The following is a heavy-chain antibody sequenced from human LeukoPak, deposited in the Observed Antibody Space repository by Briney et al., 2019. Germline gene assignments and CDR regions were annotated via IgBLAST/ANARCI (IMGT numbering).Heavy chain of an antibody. D-gene: IGHD2-8*02. CDR2: INPNSGGT. J-gene: IGHJ6*03. CDR1: GGTFSSYA. Sequence: ASVKVSCKASGGTFSSYAISWVRQAPGQGLEWMGWINPNSGGTNYAQKFQGRVTMTRDTSISTAYMELSRLRSDDTAVYYCATGGDYYYYYMDVWGKGTTVTVSS. CDR3: ATGGDYYYYYMDV. V-gene: IGHV1-2*02.